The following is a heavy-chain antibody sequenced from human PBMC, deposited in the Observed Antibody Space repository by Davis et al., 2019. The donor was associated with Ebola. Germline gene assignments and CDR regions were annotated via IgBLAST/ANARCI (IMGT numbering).Heavy chain of an antibody. CDR1: GGSISSSNW. Sequence: PSETLSLTCAVSGGSISSSNWWSWVRQPPGKGLEWIGEIYHSGSTNYNPSLKSRVTISVDKSKNQFSLKLSSVTAADTAVYYCALLGVIANYYYYMDVWGKGTTVTVSS. V-gene: IGHV4-4*02. J-gene: IGHJ6*03. CDR2: IYHSGST. D-gene: IGHD2-21*01. CDR3: ALLGVIANYYYYMDV.